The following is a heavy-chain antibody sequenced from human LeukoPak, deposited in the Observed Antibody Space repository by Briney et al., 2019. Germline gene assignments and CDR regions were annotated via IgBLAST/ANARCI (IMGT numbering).Heavy chain of an antibody. CDR3: ARGIWFGVPIDY. J-gene: IGHJ4*02. CDR2: IYYSGST. CDR1: GGSISSGDYY. D-gene: IGHD3-10*01. Sequence: SETLSLTCTVSGGSISSGDYYWSWIRQPPGKGLEWIGYIYYSGSTYYNPSLKSRVTISVDTSKNQFSLKLSSVTAADTAVYYCARGIWFGVPIDYWGQGTLVTVSS. V-gene: IGHV4-30-4*08.